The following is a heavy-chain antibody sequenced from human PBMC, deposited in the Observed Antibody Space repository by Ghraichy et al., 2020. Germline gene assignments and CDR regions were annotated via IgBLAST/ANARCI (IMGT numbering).Heavy chain of an antibody. V-gene: IGHV3-53*01. D-gene: IGHD4-17*01. Sequence: GGSLRLSCAASGFTVSSNYMSWVRQAPGKGLEWVSVIYSGGSTYYADSVKGRFIISRDNSKNTLYLQMNSLRAEDTAVYYCARDGRDYGDREAFDIWGQGTMVTVSS. J-gene: IGHJ3*02. CDR1: GFTVSSNY. CDR2: IYSGGST. CDR3: ARDGRDYGDREAFDI.